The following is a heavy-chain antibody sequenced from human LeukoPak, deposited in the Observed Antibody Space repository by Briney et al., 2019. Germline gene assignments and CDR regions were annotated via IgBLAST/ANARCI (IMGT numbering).Heavy chain of an antibody. J-gene: IGHJ4*02. CDR3: ARWGARKYSQGFDY. Sequence: SETLSLTCTVSGGSISSGGYYWSWIRQHPGKGLEWIGYIYYSGSTYYNPSLKSRVTISVDTSKNQFSLKLSPVTAADTAVYYCARWGARKYSQGFDYWGQGTLVTVSS. CDR2: IYYSGST. CDR1: GGSISSGGYY. V-gene: IGHV4-31*03. D-gene: IGHD3-16*01.